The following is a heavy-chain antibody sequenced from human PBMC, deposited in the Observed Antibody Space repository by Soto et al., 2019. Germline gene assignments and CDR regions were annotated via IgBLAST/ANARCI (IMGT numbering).Heavy chain of an antibody. CDR3: ARGNSLLDYYGSGSHPAYLDF. J-gene: IGHJ4*02. D-gene: IGHD3-10*01. CDR1: GASVNTFY. V-gene: IGHV4-59*02. CDR2: ISYSENA. Sequence: QVQMQESGPGLVKPSETLSLTCTVSGASVNTFYWSWIRQPPGKGLEWIGYISYSENANYNPSLKSRLPISVYTSKTQFSLKLCTVTAAAAAFHYCARGNSLLDYYGSGSHPAYLDFWGQGILVTVSS.